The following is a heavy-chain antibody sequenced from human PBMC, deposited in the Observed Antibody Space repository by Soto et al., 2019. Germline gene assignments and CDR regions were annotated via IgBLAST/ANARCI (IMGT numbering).Heavy chain of an antibody. D-gene: IGHD1-26*01. Sequence: GGSXRLSCTPSGCKFRDYSMIWVRQAPGKGLEWVSAIHSSGGSTYYADSVQDRLNISRDNSKNTLFMQMKNLRAEDTAMYYCAKDLFHGGNYGLFDSWGMGTMVTVSS. V-gene: IGHV3-23*01. J-gene: IGHJ4*02. CDR3: AKDLFHGGNYGLFDS. CDR1: GCKFRDYS. CDR2: IHSSGGST.